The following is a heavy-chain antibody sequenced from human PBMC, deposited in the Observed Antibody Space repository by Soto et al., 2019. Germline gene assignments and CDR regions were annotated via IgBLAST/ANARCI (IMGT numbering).Heavy chain of an antibody. CDR2: FDPEDGET. J-gene: IGHJ6*02. CDR1: RYTLTELS. V-gene: IGHV1-24*01. D-gene: IGHD3-10*01. CDR3: WVVRRPVDYYYYGMDV. Sequence: ASVKVSCKVSRYTLTELSMHWVRQAPGKGLEWMGGFDPEDGETIYAQKFQGRVTMTEDTSTDTAYMELSSLRSEDTAVYYCWVVRRPVDYYYYGMDVWGQGTTVTVSS.